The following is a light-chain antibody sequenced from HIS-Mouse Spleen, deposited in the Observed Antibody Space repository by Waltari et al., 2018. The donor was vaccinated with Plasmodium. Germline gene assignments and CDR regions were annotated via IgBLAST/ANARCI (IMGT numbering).Light chain of an antibody. J-gene: IGLJ3*02. CDR1: ALPKNY. CDR3: YSTDSSGNHRV. V-gene: IGLV3-10*01. CDR2: EDS. Sequence: SYELTQPPSVSVSPGQTARITCSGDALPKNYAYWYQQKSGQAPVLVIYEDSKRPSGIPERVSGSSSGTIATLTISGAQVEDEADYYCYSTDSSGNHRVFGGGTKLTVL.